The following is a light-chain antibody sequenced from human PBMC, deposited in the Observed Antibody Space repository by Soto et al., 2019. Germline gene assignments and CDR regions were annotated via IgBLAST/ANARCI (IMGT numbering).Light chain of an antibody. CDR1: QDIRTS. CDR2: GAS. Sequence: DIQMTQSPSSLSASVGARVSITCQASQDIRTSLSWFQQKPGRAPKLLIYGASYLETGVPSRFRGSGSGTDFSFTISSLQPEDIATYYCQQYNKLPPFTFGPGTKEDIK. V-gene: IGKV1-33*01. CDR3: QQYNKLPPFT. J-gene: IGKJ3*01.